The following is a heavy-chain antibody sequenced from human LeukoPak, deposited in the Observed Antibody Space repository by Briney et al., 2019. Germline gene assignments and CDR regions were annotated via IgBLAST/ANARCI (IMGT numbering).Heavy chain of an antibody. CDR3: ARDRRDKSRYFDY. V-gene: IGHV3-30*02. Sequence: PGGSLRLSCAASGFTFSSYGMHWVRQAPGKGLEWVAFIRYDGSNKYYADSVKGRFTISRDNSKNTLYLQMNSLRAEDTAVYYCARDRRDKSRYFDYWGQGTLVTVSS. CDR2: IRYDGSNK. D-gene: IGHD5-24*01. CDR1: GFTFSSYG. J-gene: IGHJ4*02.